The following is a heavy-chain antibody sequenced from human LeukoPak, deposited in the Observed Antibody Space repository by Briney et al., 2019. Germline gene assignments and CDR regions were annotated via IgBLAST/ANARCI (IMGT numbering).Heavy chain of an antibody. CDR1: GFTFDDYA. V-gene: IGHV3-9*01. D-gene: IGHD3-9*01. Sequence: PGGSLRLSCAASGFTFDDYAMHWVRQAPGKGLEWVSGISWNSGSIGYADSVKGRFTISRDNAKNSLYLQMNSLRAEDTAVYYCAKDLTYYDILTGYYSPGADWGQGTLVTVSS. CDR2: ISWNSGSI. J-gene: IGHJ4*02. CDR3: AKDLTYYDILTGYYSPGAD.